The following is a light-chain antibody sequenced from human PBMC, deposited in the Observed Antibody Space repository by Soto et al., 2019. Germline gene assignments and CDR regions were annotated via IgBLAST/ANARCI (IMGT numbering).Light chain of an antibody. Sequence: QSALTQPASVSGSPGQSITISCTGTSSDIGGYNFVSWYQHHPGTAPKLLIHDVSNRPSGVSSRFSVSKSGNTASLNISWLQAEDEADYYCNSYRTVSTYVFGTGTKVTVL. V-gene: IGLV2-14*03. J-gene: IGLJ1*01. CDR3: NSYRTVSTYV. CDR2: DVS. CDR1: SSDIGGYNF.